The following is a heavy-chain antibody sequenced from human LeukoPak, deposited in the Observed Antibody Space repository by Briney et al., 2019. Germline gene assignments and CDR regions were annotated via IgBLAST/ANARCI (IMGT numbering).Heavy chain of an antibody. V-gene: IGHV3-33*01. Sequence: GGSLRLSCAASGFTFSSYGMHWVRQAPGKGLEWVAVIWYDGSNEDYGDSVKGRFTISRDNSKNTLYLQMNSLRAEDTAVYYCATETRDRNFEYWGQGTLVTVSS. J-gene: IGHJ4*02. D-gene: IGHD2-15*01. CDR3: ATETRDRNFEY. CDR2: IWYDGSNE. CDR1: GFTFSSYG.